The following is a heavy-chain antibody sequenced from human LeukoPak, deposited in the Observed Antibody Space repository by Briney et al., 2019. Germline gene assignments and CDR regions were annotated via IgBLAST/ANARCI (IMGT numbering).Heavy chain of an antibody. J-gene: IGHJ4*02. Sequence: SETLSLTCTVSGGSIHTYYWSRIRQSPGKGLEWIGYIDYSGSTNYNPSLRSRVTMSIDTSKKQFSLKLTSVTAADTAVYYCARAGHNGYEIDYWGQGTLLTVSS. CDR3: ARAGHNGYEIDY. V-gene: IGHV4-59*01. D-gene: IGHD5-12*01. CDR1: GGSIHTYY. CDR2: IDYSGST.